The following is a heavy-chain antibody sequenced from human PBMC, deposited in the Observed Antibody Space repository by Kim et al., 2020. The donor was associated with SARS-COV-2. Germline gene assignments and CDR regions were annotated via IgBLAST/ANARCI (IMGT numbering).Heavy chain of an antibody. CDR2: ISYDGSNK. Sequence: GGSLRLSCAASGFTFSSYAMHWVRQAPGKGLEWVAVISYDGSNKYYADSVKGRFTISRDNSKNTLYLQMNSLRAEDTAVYYCARSISGWYCGAFDLWG. CDR3: ARSISGWYCGAFDL. V-gene: IGHV3-30-3*01. J-gene: IGHJ3*01. CDR1: GFTFSSYA. D-gene: IGHD6-19*01.